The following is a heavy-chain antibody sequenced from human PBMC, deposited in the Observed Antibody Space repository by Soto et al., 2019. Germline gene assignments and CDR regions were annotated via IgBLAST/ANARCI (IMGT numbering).Heavy chain of an antibody. CDR1: GYSFTNYG. D-gene: IGHD2-2*01. CDR3: ARHVIVVVPAAKLADDYCYVMDV. J-gene: IGHJ6*02. CDR2: IDPSDSYT. Sequence: PGVSLRISCKGSGYSFTNYGISWVRQMPGKGLEWMGRIDPSDSYTNYSPSFQGHVTISADKSISTAYLQWSSLRASDTAMYYCARHVIVVVPAAKLADDYCYVMDVLGQGTTVTVSS. V-gene: IGHV5-10-1*01.